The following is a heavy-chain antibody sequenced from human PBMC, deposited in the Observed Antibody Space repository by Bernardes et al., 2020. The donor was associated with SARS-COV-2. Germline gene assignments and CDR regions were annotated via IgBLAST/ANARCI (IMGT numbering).Heavy chain of an antibody. CDR2: ISASAST. CDR1: DDAISSGSFY. Sequence: SETLSLTCAVSDDAISSGSFYWSWIRQPAGKGLEWVGRISASASTNYNPSLKSRVTMSVDTSKNQFSLKLTSVTAADTAVYYCARDGRISVPGTDYFDFWGQGILVTVSS. D-gene: IGHD6-19*01. J-gene: IGHJ4*02. V-gene: IGHV4-61*02. CDR3: ARDGRISVPGTDYFDF.